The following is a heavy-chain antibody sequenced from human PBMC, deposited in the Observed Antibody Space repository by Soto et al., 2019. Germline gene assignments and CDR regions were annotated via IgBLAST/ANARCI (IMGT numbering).Heavy chain of an antibody. CDR3: ARDLRNGGNSDPR. CDR1: GFTFSSYG. J-gene: IGHJ4*02. V-gene: IGHV3-30*03. CDR2: ISYDGSNK. Sequence: PGGSLRLSCAASGFTFSSYGMHWVRQAPGKGLEWVAVISYDGSNKYYADSVKGRFTISRDNSKNTLYLQMNSLRAEDTAVYYCARDLRNGGNSDPRWGQGTLVTVSS. D-gene: IGHD2-21*02.